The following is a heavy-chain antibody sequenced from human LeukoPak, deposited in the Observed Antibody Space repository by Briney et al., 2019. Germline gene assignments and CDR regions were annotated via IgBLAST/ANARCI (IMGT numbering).Heavy chain of an antibody. CDR2: ISRNSGTK. D-gene: IGHD5-18*01. CDR1: GFTFDIYA. CDR3: ASLDTAKQPLANH. V-gene: IGHV3-9*01. Sequence: GGSLRLSCAASGFTFDIYATHWVRQAPRKGLEWVSGISRNSGTKGYADSVKGRFTISRDNAKNSLYLQMNSLRVEDTAMYYCASLDTAKQPLANHWGQGTLVTVSS. J-gene: IGHJ5*02.